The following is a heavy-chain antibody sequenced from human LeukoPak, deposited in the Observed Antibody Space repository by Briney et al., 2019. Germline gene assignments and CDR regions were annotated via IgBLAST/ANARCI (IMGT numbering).Heavy chain of an antibody. D-gene: IGHD5-12*01. CDR3: ARDFSQSGYEAY. CDR2: ISSSSSYI. CDR1: GFTFSSYS. V-gene: IGHV3-21*01. Sequence: GGSLRLSCAASGFTFSSYSMNWVRQAPGKGLEWVSSISSSSSYIYYADSVKGRFTISRDNAKNSLYLQMNSLRAEDTAVYYCARDFSQSGYEAYWGQGTLVTVSS. J-gene: IGHJ4*02.